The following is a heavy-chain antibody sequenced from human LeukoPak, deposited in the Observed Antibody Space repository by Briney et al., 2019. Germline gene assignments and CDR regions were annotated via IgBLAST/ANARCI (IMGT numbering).Heavy chain of an antibody. D-gene: IGHD3-3*01. J-gene: IGHJ4*02. CDR1: GFTFSSYW. CDR3: ARDLYDFWSGYPKSAFDY. CDR2: IRYDGSNK. V-gene: IGHV3-30*02. Sequence: GGSLRLSCAASGFTFSSYWMHWVRQAPGKGLEWVAFIRYDGSNKYYADSVKGRFTISRDNSKNTLYLQMNSLRAEDTAVYYCARDLYDFWSGYPKSAFDYWGQGTLVTVSS.